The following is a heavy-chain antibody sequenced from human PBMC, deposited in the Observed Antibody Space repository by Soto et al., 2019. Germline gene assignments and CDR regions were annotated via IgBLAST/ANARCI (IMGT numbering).Heavy chain of an antibody. V-gene: IGHV3-9*01. D-gene: IGHD2-15*01. CDR3: AKDMGPVVAATQVY. CDR1: GFTFDDYA. J-gene: IGHJ4*02. CDR2: ISWNSGSI. Sequence: EVQLVESGGGLVQPGRSLRLSCAASGFTFDDYAMHWVRQAPGKGLEWVSGISWNSGSIGYADSVKGRFTISRDNAKNSLYLQMNSLRAEDTALYYCAKDMGPVVAATQVYWCQGTLVTVSS.